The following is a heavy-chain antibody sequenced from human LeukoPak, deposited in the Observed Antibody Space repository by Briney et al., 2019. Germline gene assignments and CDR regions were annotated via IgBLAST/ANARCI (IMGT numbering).Heavy chain of an antibody. D-gene: IGHD1-26*01. CDR3: ARRRGGSGSYFSY. CDR2: MYYSGST. Sequence: SETLSLTCTVSGGSISSSSSYWGWIRQPPGKGLEWIGSMYYSGSTYYNPSLKSRVTVSVDTSKSQLSLKLSSVTAADTAVYYCARRRGGSGSYFSYWGQGTLVTVSS. J-gene: IGHJ4*02. V-gene: IGHV4-39*01. CDR1: GGSISSSSSY.